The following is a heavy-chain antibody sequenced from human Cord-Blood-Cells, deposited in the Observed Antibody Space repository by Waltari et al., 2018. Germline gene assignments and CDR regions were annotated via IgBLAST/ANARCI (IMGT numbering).Heavy chain of an antibody. CDR1: GGTFSSYA. Sequence: QVQLVQSGAEVKKPGSSVKVSCKASGGTFSSYAISWVRQAPGQGLEWMGGIIPIFGTANYAQKFQGRVTITADESTSTAYMELSSLRSEDTAVYYCARGIALTGDREGKGAFDIWGQGTMVTVSS. D-gene: IGHD7-27*01. CDR2: IIPIFGTA. CDR3: ARGIALTGDREGKGAFDI. V-gene: IGHV1-69*01. J-gene: IGHJ3*02.